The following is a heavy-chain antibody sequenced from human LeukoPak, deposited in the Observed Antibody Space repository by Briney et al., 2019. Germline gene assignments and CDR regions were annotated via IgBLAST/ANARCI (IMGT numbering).Heavy chain of an antibody. CDR1: GFTFPTYA. V-gene: IGHV3-23*01. Sequence: PGGSLRLSCAACGFTFPTYAMSWVRQAPGKGLEWVSAISGGGDSTYYADSVKGRFTISRDNSKNTLYLQMNSLRAEDTAVYYCATVRGDYSFDYWGQGTLVTVSS. J-gene: IGHJ4*02. D-gene: IGHD4-17*01. CDR2: ISGGGDST. CDR3: ATVRGDYSFDY.